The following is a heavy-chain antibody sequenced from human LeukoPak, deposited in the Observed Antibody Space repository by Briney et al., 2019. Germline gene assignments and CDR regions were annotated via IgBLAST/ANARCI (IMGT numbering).Heavy chain of an antibody. J-gene: IGHJ5*02. Sequence: SGTLSLTCVVSGDSISSNNWWSWVRQPPGKGLEWIGGIYHSGSTNYNPSLKSRVTISVDKSKNQFSLKLSSVTAADTAVYYCAREGGYCSSTSCRIAAAIDPWGQGTLVTVSS. CDR1: GDSISSNNW. CDR2: IYHSGST. CDR3: AREGGYCSSTSCRIAAAIDP. D-gene: IGHD2-2*01. V-gene: IGHV4-4*02.